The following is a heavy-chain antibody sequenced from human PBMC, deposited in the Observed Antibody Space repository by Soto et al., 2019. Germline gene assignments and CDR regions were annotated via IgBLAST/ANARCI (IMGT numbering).Heavy chain of an antibody. CDR2: FSSSSSTI. D-gene: IGHD6-19*01. CDR1: GFTFSSYS. CDR3: ARDDLAVDCTVEYFDY. J-gene: IGHJ4*02. V-gene: IGHV3-48*01. Sequence: EVQLVESGGGLVQPGGSLRLSCAASGFTFSSYSMNWVRKAPGKGLEWVSYFSSSSSTIYYADSVKGRFTISRDNAKNSLYLQMNSLRAEDTAVYYCARDDLAVDCTVEYFDYWGQGTLVTVSS.